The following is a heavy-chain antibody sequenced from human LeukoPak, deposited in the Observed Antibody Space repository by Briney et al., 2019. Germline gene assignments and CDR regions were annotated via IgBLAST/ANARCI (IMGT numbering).Heavy chain of an antibody. CDR2: IHTSGST. CDR3: ATELEPGPL. J-gene: IGHJ4*02. Sequence: PSETLSLTCTVSGGSISNYYWSWIRQPVGKGLEWIGRIHTSGSTNYNPSLKSRVTMSVDTPKNQFSLNLSSVTAADTAVYYCATELEPGPLWGQGTLVTVSP. V-gene: IGHV4-4*07. CDR1: GGSISNYY. D-gene: IGHD1-1*01.